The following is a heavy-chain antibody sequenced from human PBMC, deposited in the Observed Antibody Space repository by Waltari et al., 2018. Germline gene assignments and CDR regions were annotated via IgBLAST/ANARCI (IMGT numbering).Heavy chain of an antibody. D-gene: IGHD5-12*01. J-gene: IGHJ6*03. CDR2: ICHSGST. Sequence: QVQLQESGPGLVKPPEALSLTCAVSAYSISSTYCWGWIRQPPGKGLEWIGSICHSGSTYYNPSLKSRVSISVDTSKNQFSLKLSSVTAADTAVYYCARESSATDYYMDVWGKGTTVTVSS. CDR1: AYSISSTYC. CDR3: ARESSATDYYMDV. V-gene: IGHV4-38-2*02.